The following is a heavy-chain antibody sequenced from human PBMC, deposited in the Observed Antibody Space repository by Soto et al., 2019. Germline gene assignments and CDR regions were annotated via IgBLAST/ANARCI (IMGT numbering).Heavy chain of an antibody. Sequence: PSETLSLTCAVYGGSFSGYYWSWIRQPPGKGLEWIGEINHSGSTNYNPSIKSRVTISVDTSKNQFSLKLNSVTASDTAVYYCAREKPYSSSWYHDYWGQGTLVTVSS. J-gene: IGHJ4*02. CDR1: GGSFSGYY. V-gene: IGHV4-34*01. D-gene: IGHD6-13*01. CDR3: AREKPYSSSWYHDY. CDR2: INHSGST.